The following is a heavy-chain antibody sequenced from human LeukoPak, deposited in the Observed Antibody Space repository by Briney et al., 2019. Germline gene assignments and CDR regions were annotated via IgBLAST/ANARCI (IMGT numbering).Heavy chain of an antibody. V-gene: IGHV3-74*01. CDR2: ISGDGSNT. D-gene: IGHD4-17*01. CDR1: GFTFTSYY. Sequence: GGSLRLSCAASGFTFTSYYMHWVRQAPGKGLVWVSRISGDGSNTIYADSVKGRFTISRDYAKNTLYLQMNSLRADDTAVYYCAYGDFAKCDYWGQGTLVTVSS. CDR3: AYGDFAKCDY. J-gene: IGHJ4*02.